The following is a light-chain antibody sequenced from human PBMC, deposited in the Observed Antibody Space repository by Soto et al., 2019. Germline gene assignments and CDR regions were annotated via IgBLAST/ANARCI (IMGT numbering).Light chain of an antibody. V-gene: IGKV2-30*01. CDR2: KVS. J-gene: IGKJ1*01. CDR1: QSLVSSDGNTY. CDR3: RQGTHWPRT. Sequence: DVVMTQSPLSLPVTLGQPASISCRSSQSLVSSDGNTYLTCFQQRPGQSPRRLIYKVSNRDSGVPDRFSGSVTGTDFTLKISRVGAGDVEGYYCRQGTHWPRTFGQRTTVEIK.